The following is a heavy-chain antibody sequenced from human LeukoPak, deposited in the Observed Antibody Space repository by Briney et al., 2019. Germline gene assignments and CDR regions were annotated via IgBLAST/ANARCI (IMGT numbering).Heavy chain of an antibody. CDR3: ARCRYELFCNWFAP. J-gene: IGHJ5*02. V-gene: IGHV1-46*01. D-gene: IGHD1-1*01. CDR1: GYTFTSYD. Sequence: ASVKVSCKASGYTFTSYDLHWVRQAPGQGLEWMGIINPSFGSTSYAQKFQGRVTMTRDTSTSTVYMEVSSLRSEDTAVYYCARCRYELFCNWFAPWGKGHVVTV. CDR2: INPSFGST.